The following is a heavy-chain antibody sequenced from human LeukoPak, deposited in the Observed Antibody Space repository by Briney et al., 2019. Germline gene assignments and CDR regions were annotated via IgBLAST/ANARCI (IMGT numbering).Heavy chain of an antibody. J-gene: IGHJ4*02. CDR1: GFPFSSYA. CDR2: IRYDGSNK. V-gene: IGHV3-30*02. CDR3: AKFSGTIETIDY. D-gene: IGHD1-1*01. Sequence: GGSLRLSCAASGFPFSSYAMHWVRQAPGKGLEWVAFIRYDGSNKYYADSVKGRFTISRDNSKNTLYLQMNSLRAEDTAVYYCAKFSGTIETIDYWGQGTLVTVSP.